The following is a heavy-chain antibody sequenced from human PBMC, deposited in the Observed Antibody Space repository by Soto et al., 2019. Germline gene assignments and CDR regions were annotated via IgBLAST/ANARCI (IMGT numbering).Heavy chain of an antibody. CDR3: AKGGVPIGVFDAFDI. V-gene: IGHV3-23*01. D-gene: IGHD3-3*01. Sequence: PGGSLRLSCAASGFTFSSYATSWVRQAPGKGLEWVSAISGSGGSTYYADSVKGRFTISRDNSKNTLYLQMNSLRAEDTAVYYCAKGGVPIGVFDAFDIWGQGTMVTVSS. J-gene: IGHJ3*02. CDR2: ISGSGGST. CDR1: GFTFSSYA.